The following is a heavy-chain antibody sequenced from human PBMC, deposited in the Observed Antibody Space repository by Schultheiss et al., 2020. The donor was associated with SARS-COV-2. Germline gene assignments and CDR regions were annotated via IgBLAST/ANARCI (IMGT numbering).Heavy chain of an antibody. V-gene: IGHV4-61*08. CDR2: IYYSGST. J-gene: IGHJ4*02. D-gene: IGHD3-22*01. CDR1: GGSINSGGYY. Sequence: SETLSLTCSVSGGSINSGGYYWSWIRQHPGKGLEWMGYIYYSGSTNYNPSLKSRVTISVDTSKNQFSLKLTSVTAADTAVYYCARVKPLYYYDSSGRLDYWGQGTLVTVSS. CDR3: ARVKPLYYYDSSGRLDY.